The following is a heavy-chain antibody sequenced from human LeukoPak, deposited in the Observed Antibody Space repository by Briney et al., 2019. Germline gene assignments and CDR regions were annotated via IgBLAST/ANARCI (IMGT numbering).Heavy chain of an antibody. CDR2: ISASGGDT. Sequence: GGSPRLSCAASGFSFSTYSFSWVRQAPGKGLEWVSGISASGGDTFYADSVKGRFTISRDNSKNTLSLRMNSLRVEDTAIYYCAKDVRRCNGACTWGQGTLVTVSS. V-gene: IGHV3-23*01. J-gene: IGHJ5*02. D-gene: IGHD2-8*01. CDR3: AKDVRRCNGACT. CDR1: GFSFSTYS.